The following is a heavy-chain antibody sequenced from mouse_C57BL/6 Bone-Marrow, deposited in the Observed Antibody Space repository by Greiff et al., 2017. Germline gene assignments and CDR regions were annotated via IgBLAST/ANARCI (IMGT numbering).Heavy chain of an antibody. CDR2: IWTGGGT. CDR3: ARNWDNGSSYAMDY. D-gene: IGHD1-1*01. J-gene: IGHJ4*01. CDR1: GFSLTSYA. Sequence: VQLQQSGPGLVAPSQSLSITCTASGFSLTSYAISWVRQPPGKGLEWLGVIWTGGGTNYNSALKSRLSISKDNSKSQVSLKMNSLQTDDTARYYCARNWDNGSSYAMDYWGQGTSVTVSS. V-gene: IGHV2-9-1*01.